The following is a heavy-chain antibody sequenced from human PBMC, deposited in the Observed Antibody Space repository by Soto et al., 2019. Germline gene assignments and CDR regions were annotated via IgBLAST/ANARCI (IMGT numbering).Heavy chain of an antibody. CDR1: GFTFTSSD. J-gene: IGHJ6*02. CDR3: ARGVFSGHV. Sequence: ASVKVSCKASGFTFTSSDVQWVRQARGQGLEWIGWMVADSGNTSYAQKFQGRVTMTRNTSISTAYMELSSLRSEDTAVYYCARGVFSGHVWGQGTTVTVSS. CDR2: MVADSGNT. V-gene: IGHV1-8*02.